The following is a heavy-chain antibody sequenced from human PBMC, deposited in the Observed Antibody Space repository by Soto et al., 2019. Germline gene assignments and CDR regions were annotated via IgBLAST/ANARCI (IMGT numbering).Heavy chain of an antibody. CDR3: AKEWEVTPKYLDF. Sequence: GGSLRLSCAASGFPFVNAWMSWVRQAPGKGLEWVGRIKSKADGGTTDYPAPVKGRFTISRDDSKNTLYLQMNSLKTEDTAVYYCAKEWEVTPKYLDFWSQGTLVTVSS. J-gene: IGHJ4*02. V-gene: IGHV3-15*07. D-gene: IGHD4-4*01. CDR1: GFPFVNAW. CDR2: IKSKADGGTT.